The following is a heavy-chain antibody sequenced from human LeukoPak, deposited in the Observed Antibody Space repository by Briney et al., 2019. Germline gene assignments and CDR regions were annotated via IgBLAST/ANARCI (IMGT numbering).Heavy chain of an antibody. CDR3: AKVDGITIFEVFDY. CDR1: GFTFSSYA. CDR2: ISGSGGST. V-gene: IGHV3-23*01. Sequence: GGPLRLSCAASGFTFSSYAMSWVRQAPGKGLEWVSAISGSGGSTYYADSVKGRFTISRDNYKNTLYLQMNSLRAEDTAVYYCAKVDGITIFEVFDYWGQGTLVTVSS. D-gene: IGHD3-3*01. J-gene: IGHJ4*02.